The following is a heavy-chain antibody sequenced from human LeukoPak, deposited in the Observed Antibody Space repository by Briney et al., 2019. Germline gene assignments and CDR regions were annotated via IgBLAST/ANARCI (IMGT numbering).Heavy chain of an antibody. J-gene: IGHJ4*02. V-gene: IGHV4-59*01. Sequence: SETLSLTCSVSGGSISSYYWSWLRQPPGKGLEWIGDIYYSETTNYNPSLESRVTISVDTSKTQFSLRLRSVTGADTAVYYCARRPSQYYYDSGAFDDWGQGTLVTVSS. CDR1: GGSISSYY. CDR2: IYYSETT. CDR3: ARRPSQYYYDSGAFDD. D-gene: IGHD3-22*01.